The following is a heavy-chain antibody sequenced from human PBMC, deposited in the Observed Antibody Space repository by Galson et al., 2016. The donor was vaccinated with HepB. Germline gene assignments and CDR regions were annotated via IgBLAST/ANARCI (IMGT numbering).Heavy chain of an antibody. J-gene: IGHJ4*02. CDR1: GGSISSGGYS. CDR2: IYHSGST. V-gene: IGHV4-30-2*01. D-gene: IGHD4-17*01. CDR3: ARDHGDYGFDS. Sequence: TLSLTCAVSGGSISSGGYSWSWIRQPPGKGLEWIGNIYHSGSTYYNPSLKSRVTISVDKSKNQFSLKLTSVTAADTAVYFCARDHGDYGFDSWGQGTLVTVSS.